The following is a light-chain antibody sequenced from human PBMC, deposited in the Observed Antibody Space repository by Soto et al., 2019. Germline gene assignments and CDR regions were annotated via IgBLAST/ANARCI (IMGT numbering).Light chain of an antibody. J-gene: IGLJ1*01. CDR3: QSYDSSLSGFYV. CDR2: ANN. CDR1: SSKIGAGYD. Sequence: QSVLTQPPSVSGAPGQRVTISCTGGSSKIGAGYDVHWFQQLPGTAPKLLIYANNNRPSGVPDRFSGSKSGTSASLAITGLQAEDEADYYCQSYDSSLSGFYVFGTGTKVTVL. V-gene: IGLV1-40*01.